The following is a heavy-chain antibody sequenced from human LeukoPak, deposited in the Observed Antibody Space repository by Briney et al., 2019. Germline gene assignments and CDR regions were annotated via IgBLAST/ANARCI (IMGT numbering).Heavy chain of an antibody. CDR2: IIPVFEKP. Sequence: ASVKVSCKASGGTFSNYAVSWVRQAPGQGFEWMGGIIPVFEKPNYARKFQDRVTITADESTATAYMELSSLTSEDTAIYFCARLGHCGESNCYSDFYYMDVWGKGTTVTVS. V-gene: IGHV1-69*01. J-gene: IGHJ6*03. D-gene: IGHD2-21*01. CDR1: GGTFSNYA. CDR3: ARLGHCGESNCYSDFYYMDV.